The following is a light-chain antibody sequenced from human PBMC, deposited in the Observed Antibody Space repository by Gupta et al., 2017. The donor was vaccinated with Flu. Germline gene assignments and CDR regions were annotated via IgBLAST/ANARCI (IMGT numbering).Light chain of an antibody. CDR3: QAWASSTVV. CDR1: QLGDKF. Sequence: SYELTQAPSVSVSPGQTATITCSGDQLGDKFACWYQQKPGQAPVLVIYEDHKRPSGIPERFSGSNSGNTATLTISGTQAMDEADYYCQAWASSTVVFGGGTKLTVL. V-gene: IGLV3-1*01. J-gene: IGLJ3*02. CDR2: EDH.